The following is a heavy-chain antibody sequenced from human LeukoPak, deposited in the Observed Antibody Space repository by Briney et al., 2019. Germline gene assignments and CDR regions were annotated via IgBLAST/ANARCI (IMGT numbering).Heavy chain of an antibody. CDR3: ARDLMTTVTTGEFDP. V-gene: IGHV1-69*13. CDR2: IIPIFGTA. Sequence: VASVKVSCKASGGTFSSYAISWVRQAPGQGLEWMGGIIPIFGTANYAQKFQGRVTITADESTSTAYMELSSLKSEDTAVYYCARDLMTTVTTGEFDPWGQGTLVTVSS. CDR1: GGTFSSYA. D-gene: IGHD4-17*01. J-gene: IGHJ5*02.